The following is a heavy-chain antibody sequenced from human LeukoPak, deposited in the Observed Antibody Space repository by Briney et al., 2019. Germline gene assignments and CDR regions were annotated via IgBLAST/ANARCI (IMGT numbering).Heavy chain of an antibody. CDR1: GYTFSSYY. Sequence: ASVKVSCKASGYTFSSYYMHWVRQAPGQGLEWMGIINPSGGSTSYAQKFQGRVTMTRDTSTSTVYMELSSLRSEDTAAYYCARGLTWIQLWLRNYFDYWGQGTLVTVSS. D-gene: IGHD5-18*01. CDR2: INPSGGST. V-gene: IGHV1-46*01. CDR3: ARGLTWIQLWLRNYFDY. J-gene: IGHJ4*02.